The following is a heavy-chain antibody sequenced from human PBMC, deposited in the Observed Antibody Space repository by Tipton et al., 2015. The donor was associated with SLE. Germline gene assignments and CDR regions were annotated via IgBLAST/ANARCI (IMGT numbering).Heavy chain of an antibody. Sequence: TLSLTCAVYGGSISSHYWSWIRQPPGKGLEWIGYIYYSGSTNYNPSLKSRVTISVDTSKNQFSLKLSSVTAADTAVYYCARENGWIDAFDIWGQGTMVTVSS. CDR3: ARENGWIDAFDI. D-gene: IGHD6-19*01. J-gene: IGHJ3*02. CDR2: IYYSGST. V-gene: IGHV4-59*11. CDR1: GGSISSHY.